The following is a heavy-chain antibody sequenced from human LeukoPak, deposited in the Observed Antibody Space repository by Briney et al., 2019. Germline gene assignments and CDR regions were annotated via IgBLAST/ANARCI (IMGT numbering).Heavy chain of an antibody. D-gene: IGHD3-3*01. CDR2: INPNSGGT. J-gene: IGHJ4*02. Sequence: ASVKVSCKASGYTFTGYYMHWVRQAPGQGLEWMGWINPNSGGTNYAQKFQGWVTMTRDTSISTAYMELSRLRSDDTAVYYCARVVQWDTIFGVVIMRDFDYWGQGTLVTVSS. V-gene: IGHV1-2*04. CDR3: ARVVQWDTIFGVVIMRDFDY. CDR1: GYTFTGYY.